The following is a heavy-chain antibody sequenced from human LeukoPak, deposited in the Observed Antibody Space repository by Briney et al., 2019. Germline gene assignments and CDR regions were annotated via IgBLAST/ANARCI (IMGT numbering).Heavy chain of an antibody. CDR3: ATVETKRAGKADPNIVVVPAATLGNY. V-gene: IGHV1-24*01. J-gene: IGHJ4*02. CDR1: GYTLTELS. D-gene: IGHD2-2*01. Sequence: ASVKVSCKVSGYTLTELSMHWVRQAPGKGLEWMGGFDPEDGETIYAQKFQGRVTMTEDTSTDTAYMELSSLRSEDTAVYYCATVETKRAGKADPNIVVVPAATLGNYWGQGTLVTVSS. CDR2: FDPEDGET.